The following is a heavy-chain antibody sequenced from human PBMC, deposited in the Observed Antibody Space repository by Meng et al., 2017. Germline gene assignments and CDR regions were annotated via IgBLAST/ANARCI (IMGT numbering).Heavy chain of an antibody. CDR2: INPNSGGT. D-gene: IGHD6-13*01. Sequence: ASVKVSCKASGYTFTGYYMHWVRQAPGQGLEWMGWINPNSGGTNYAQKFQGRVTMTRDTSISTAYMELSRLRSVDTAVYYCAGEGTAAAGILCAFDIWGQGTMVTVSS. CDR1: GYTFTGYY. V-gene: IGHV1-2*02. J-gene: IGHJ3*02. CDR3: AGEGTAAAGILCAFDI.